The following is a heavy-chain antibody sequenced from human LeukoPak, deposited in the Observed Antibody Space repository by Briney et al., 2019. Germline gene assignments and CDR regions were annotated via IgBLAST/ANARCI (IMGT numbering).Heavy chain of an antibody. CDR1: GFTFSSYS. D-gene: IGHD5-18*01. Sequence: PGGSLRLSCAASGFTFSSYSMNWVRQAPGKGLGWVSSISSSSSYIYYADSVKGRFTISRDNAKNSLYLQMNSLRAEDTAVYYCARAAGYSYGYGAFDIWGQGTMVTVSS. J-gene: IGHJ3*02. V-gene: IGHV3-21*01. CDR3: ARAAGYSYGYGAFDI. CDR2: ISSSSSYI.